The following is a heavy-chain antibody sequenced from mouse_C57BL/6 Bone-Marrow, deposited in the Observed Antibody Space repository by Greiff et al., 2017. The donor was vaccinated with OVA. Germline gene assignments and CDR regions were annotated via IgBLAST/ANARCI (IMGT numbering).Heavy chain of an antibody. CDR2: ISSGGDYI. V-gene: IGHV5-9-1*02. J-gene: IGHJ4*01. CDR3: TRIDSSGYYAMDY. CDR1: GFTFSSYA. D-gene: IGHD3-2*02. Sequence: EVQGVESGEGLVKPGGSLKLSCAASGFTFSSYAMSWVRQTPEKRLEWVAYISSGGDYIYYADTVKGRFTISRDNARNTLYLQMSSLKSEDTAMYYCTRIDSSGYYAMDYWGQGTSVTVSS.